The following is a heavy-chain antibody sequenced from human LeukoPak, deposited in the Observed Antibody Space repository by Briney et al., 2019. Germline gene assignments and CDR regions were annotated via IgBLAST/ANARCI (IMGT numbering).Heavy chain of an antibody. Sequence: ASVKVSCKASGGTFSSYATSWVRQAPGQGLEWMGGIIPIFGTANYAQKFQGRVTITADESTSTAYMELSSLRSEDTAVYYCARDRVRGGSYYPYYFDYWGQGTLVTVSS. J-gene: IGHJ4*02. CDR3: ARDRVRGGSYYPYYFDY. CDR2: IIPIFGTA. CDR1: GGTFSSYA. V-gene: IGHV1-69*01. D-gene: IGHD1-26*01.